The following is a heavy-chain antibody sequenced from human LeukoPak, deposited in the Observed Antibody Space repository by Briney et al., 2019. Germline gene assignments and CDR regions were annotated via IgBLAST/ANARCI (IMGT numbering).Heavy chain of an antibody. CDR3: ARARPYCSSTSCYSRNWFDP. V-gene: IGHV1-8*01. CDR1: GYTFTSYD. J-gene: IGHJ5*02. Sequence: ASVTVSCKASGYTFTSYDINWVRQATGQGLEWMGWMNPNSGNTGYAQKFQGRVTMTRNTSISTAYMELSSLRSEDTAVYYCARARPYCSSTSCYSRNWFDPWGQGTLVTVSS. D-gene: IGHD2-2*02. CDR2: MNPNSGNT.